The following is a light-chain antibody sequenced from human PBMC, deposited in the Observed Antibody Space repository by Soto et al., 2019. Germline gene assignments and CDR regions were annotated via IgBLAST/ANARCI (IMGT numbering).Light chain of an antibody. CDR1: QGISNY. CDR3: QKYNSAPWT. CDR2: AAS. J-gene: IGKJ1*01. V-gene: IGKV1-27*01. Sequence: DIHMTHSPSSLSSSVLYRGSITCRASQGISNYLAWYQQKPGKVPRLLIFAASTLQSGAPSRFRGAGSETDFTLTINGLQPEDVATYYCQKYNSAPWTFGQGTKVDNK.